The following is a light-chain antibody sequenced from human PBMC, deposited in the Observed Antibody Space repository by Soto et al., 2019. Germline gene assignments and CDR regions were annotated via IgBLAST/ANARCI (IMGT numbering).Light chain of an antibody. CDR3: QQHNSFPT. J-gene: IGKJ1*01. CDR1: HSISSW. Sequence: DIQMTQSPSTLSASVGDRVTITCRASHSISSWLAWYQQKPGKAPNLLIYRASSLESGVPSRFSGSGSGTEFTLTISSLQPDDFATYYCQQHNSFPTFGQGTKVEIK. V-gene: IGKV1-5*03. CDR2: RAS.